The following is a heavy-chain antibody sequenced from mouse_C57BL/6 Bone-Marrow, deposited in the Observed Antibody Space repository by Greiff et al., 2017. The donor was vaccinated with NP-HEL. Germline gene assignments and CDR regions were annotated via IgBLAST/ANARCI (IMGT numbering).Heavy chain of an antibody. D-gene: IGHD2-4*01. J-gene: IGHJ4*01. CDR2: IDPSDSYT. CDR3: AREGVIYYDYDDAMDY. Sequence: QVQLQQPGAELVRPGTSVKLSCKASGYTFTSYWMHWVKQRPGQGLEWIGVIDPSDSYTNYNQKFKGKATLTVDTSSSTAYMQLSSLTSEDSAVYYCAREGVIYYDYDDAMDYWGQGTSVTVSS. CDR1: GYTFTSYW. V-gene: IGHV1-59*01.